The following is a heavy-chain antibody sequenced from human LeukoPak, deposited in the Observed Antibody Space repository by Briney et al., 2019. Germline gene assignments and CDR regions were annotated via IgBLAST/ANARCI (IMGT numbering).Heavy chain of an antibody. V-gene: IGHV3-21*01. CDR1: GFTFNNYG. Sequence: GGSLRLSCAGSGFTFNNYGMNWVRQAPGKGLECVSFISRSSSYTYYADSVRGRFTISRDNAGRSVHLRMNSLRAEATAVYYCAREPFSMARESTRNAFAIWGQGTMVTVSS. CDR2: ISRSSSYT. J-gene: IGHJ3*02. CDR3: AREPFSMARESTRNAFAI. D-gene: IGHD3-10*01.